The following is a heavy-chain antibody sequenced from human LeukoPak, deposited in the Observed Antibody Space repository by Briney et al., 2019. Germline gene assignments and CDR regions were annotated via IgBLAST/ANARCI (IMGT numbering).Heavy chain of an antibody. J-gene: IGHJ3*02. CDR2: ISSSSRYI. D-gene: IGHD1-1*01. CDR1: GFTFSSYS. CDR3: AMERRSPDAFDI. V-gene: IGHV3-21*01. Sequence: GGSLRLSCAASGFTFSSYSMNWVRQAPGKGLEWVSSISSSSRYIYYADSVKGRFTISRDNAKNSLYLQMNSLRAEDTAVYYCAMERRSPDAFDIWGQGTMVTVSS.